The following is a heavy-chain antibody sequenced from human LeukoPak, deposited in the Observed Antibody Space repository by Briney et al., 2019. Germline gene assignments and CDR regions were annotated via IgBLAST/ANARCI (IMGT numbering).Heavy chain of an antibody. J-gene: IGHJ4*02. Sequence: PSETLSLTCTVSGGSISSSSYYWGWIRQPPGKGLEWIGSIYYSGSTYYNPSLKSRVTISVDTSKNQFSLKLSSVTAADTAVYYCARGQLGIVATLVDYWGQGTLVTVSS. V-gene: IGHV4-39*01. CDR2: IYYSGST. CDR3: ARGQLGIVATLVDY. D-gene: IGHD5-12*01. CDR1: GGSISSSSYY.